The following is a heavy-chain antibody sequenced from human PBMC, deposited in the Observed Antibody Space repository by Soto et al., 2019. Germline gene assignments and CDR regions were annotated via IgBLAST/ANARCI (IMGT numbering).Heavy chain of an antibody. CDR3: ATRGYYDSSGLTPYYYYYGMEV. CDR2: INPSGGST. V-gene: IGHV1-46*01. D-gene: IGHD3-22*01. J-gene: IGHJ6*02. Sequence: ASVKVSCKASGYTFTSYYMHWVRQAPGQGLEWMGIINPSGGSTSYAQKFQGRVTMTRDTSTSTVYMELSSLRSEDTAVYYCATRGYYDSSGLTPYYYYYGMEVWGQGTTVTVSS. CDR1: GYTFTSYY.